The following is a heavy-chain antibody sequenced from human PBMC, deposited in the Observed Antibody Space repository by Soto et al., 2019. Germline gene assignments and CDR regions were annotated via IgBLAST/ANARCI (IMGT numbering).Heavy chain of an antibody. CDR1: GFTFSSYG. CDR3: VGGYYFGDY. CDR2: ISYDGSNK. D-gene: IGHD3-22*01. V-gene: IGHV3-30*03. Sequence: QVQLVESGGGVVQPGRSLRLSCAASGFTFSSYGMHWVRQAPGKGLQWVAVISYDGSNKYYADSVKGRFTISRDNSKNTLYLQMNCRRAEETAVYYCVGGYYFGDYWGQGTLVTVSS. J-gene: IGHJ4*02.